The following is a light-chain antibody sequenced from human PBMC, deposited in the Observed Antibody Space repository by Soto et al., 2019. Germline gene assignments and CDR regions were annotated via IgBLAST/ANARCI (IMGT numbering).Light chain of an antibody. CDR3: VQGTHWPRA. V-gene: IGKV2-30*02. CDR2: KVS. Sequence: DVVMTQSPLSLPVTLGQPAAISCRSSQSLVHSDGNTYLHWLQQRPGQPPRRLLYKVSKRDSGVPDRFRGSGSGTDFTLTISRVEAEDVGVYYCVQGTHWPRAFGQGTKVEIK. CDR1: QSLVHSDGNTY. J-gene: IGKJ1*01.